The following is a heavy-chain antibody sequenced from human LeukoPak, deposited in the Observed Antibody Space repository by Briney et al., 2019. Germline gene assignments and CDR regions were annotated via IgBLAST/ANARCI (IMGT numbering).Heavy chain of an antibody. J-gene: IGHJ4*02. D-gene: IGHD3-22*01. V-gene: IGHV3-23*01. CDR1: GFTFSSYW. CDR3: AKDERYYYDSSGTTAITPFDY. Sequence: GGSLRLSCAASGFTFSSYWMSWVRQAPGKGLEWVSSISSSGGYTYYADSVKGRFTISRDNSKNTLFLQMNSLRAEDTAVYYCAKDERYYYDSSGTTAITPFDYWGQGTLVTDSS. CDR2: ISSSGGYT.